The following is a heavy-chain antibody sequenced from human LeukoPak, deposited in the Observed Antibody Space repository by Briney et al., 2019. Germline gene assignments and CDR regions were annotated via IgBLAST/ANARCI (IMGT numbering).Heavy chain of an antibody. V-gene: IGHV4-38-2*02. CDR1: GYSISSGYY. CDR3: ARDILGDSSGSLYYFDY. CDR2: IYHSGST. Sequence: SETLSLTCTVSGYSISSGYYWGWIRQPPGKGLEWIGSIYHSGSTYYNPSLKSRVTISVDTSKNQFSLKLSSVTAADTAVYYCARDILGDSSGSLYYFDYWGQGTLVTVSS. D-gene: IGHD6-19*01. J-gene: IGHJ4*02.